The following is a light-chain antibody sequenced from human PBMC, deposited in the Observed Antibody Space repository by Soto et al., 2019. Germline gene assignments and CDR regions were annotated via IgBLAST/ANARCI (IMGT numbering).Light chain of an antibody. CDR2: DAF. CDR1: QSISTW. V-gene: IGKV1-5*01. J-gene: IGKJ1*01. CDR3: QQYNSYPWT. Sequence: DIQMTQSPSTLSASVGDSVTITCRASQSISTWLAWYQQKPGKAPNLLMYDAFTLESGVPSRFSGSGSGTEFTLTISSLQPDDLATYYCQQYNSYPWTFGQGTKVDIK.